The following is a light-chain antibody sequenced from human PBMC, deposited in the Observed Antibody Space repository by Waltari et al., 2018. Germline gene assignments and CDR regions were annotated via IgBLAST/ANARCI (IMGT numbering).Light chain of an antibody. V-gene: IGKV1-39*01. J-gene: IGKJ1*01. CDR1: QSIITY. CDR2: GAS. CDR3: LQSFSALWT. Sequence: DIQMTQSPSSLSASVGDRVTITCRASQSIITYLNWFQQKPGKTPKLLISGASSLQSGVPSTFSGSGSGTDFTLTISSQQPEDFATYYCLQSFSALWTFGQGTRVEIK.